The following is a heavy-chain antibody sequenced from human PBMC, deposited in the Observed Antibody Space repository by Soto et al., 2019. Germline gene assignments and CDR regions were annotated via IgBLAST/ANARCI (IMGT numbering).Heavy chain of an antibody. CDR1: GGSFSGYY. J-gene: IGHJ5*02. CDR3: ARRGGVVVVKWFDL. D-gene: IGHD2-2*01. CDR2: INHSGST. V-gene: IGHV4-34*01. Sequence: QVQLQQWGAGLLKPSETLSLTCAVYGGSFSGYYWSWIRQPPGKGLEWIGEINHSGSTNYNPSLNSRVTISVDTSKNQFSLKLSSVTAADTAVYYWARRGGVVVVKWFDLWGQGTLVTVSS.